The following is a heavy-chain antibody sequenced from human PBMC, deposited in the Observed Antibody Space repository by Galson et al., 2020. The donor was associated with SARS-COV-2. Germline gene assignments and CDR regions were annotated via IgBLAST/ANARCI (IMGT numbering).Heavy chain of an antibody. V-gene: IGHV3-15*01. Sequence: GGSLRLSCAASGFTFANAWMNWVRQAPGKGLECVARIQSKVRGGAADYAAPAQGRFTISRDDSKNALYLQMDSLKIEDTAVYYCATSSATPGAFDIWGRGTMVTVSS. J-gene: IGHJ3*02. CDR3: ATSSATPGAFDI. CDR1: GFTFANAW. D-gene: IGHD7-27*01. CDR2: IQSKVRGGAA.